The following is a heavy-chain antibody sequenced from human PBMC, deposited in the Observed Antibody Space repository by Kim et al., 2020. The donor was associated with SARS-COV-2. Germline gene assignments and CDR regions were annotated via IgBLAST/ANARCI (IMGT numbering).Heavy chain of an antibody. Sequence: SETLSLTCTVSGVSISSSSYYWGWIRQPPGKGLEWIGSIYYSGSTYYNPSLKSRVTISVDTSKNQFSLKLSSVTAADTAVYYCVRHSLRFLEWANWFDPWGQGTLVTVSS. CDR2: IYYSGST. CDR1: GVSISSSSYY. CDR3: VRHSLRFLEWANWFDP. V-gene: IGHV4-39*01. D-gene: IGHD3-3*01. J-gene: IGHJ5*02.